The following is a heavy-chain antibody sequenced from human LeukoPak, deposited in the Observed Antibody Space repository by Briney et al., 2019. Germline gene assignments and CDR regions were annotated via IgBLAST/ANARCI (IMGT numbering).Heavy chain of an antibody. Sequence: SETLSLTCTVSGGSISSSSYYWGWIRQPPGKGLEWIGSIYYSGSTYYNPSLKSRVTISVDTSKNQFSLTLSSVTAADTAVYYCATSITIFGVVENYYYYMDVWGKGTTVTVSS. D-gene: IGHD3-3*01. CDR2: IYYSGST. J-gene: IGHJ6*03. CDR1: GGSISSSSYY. V-gene: IGHV4-39*01. CDR3: ATSITIFGVVENYYYYMDV.